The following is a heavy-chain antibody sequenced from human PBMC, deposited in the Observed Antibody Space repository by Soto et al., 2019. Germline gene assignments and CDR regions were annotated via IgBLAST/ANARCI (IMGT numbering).Heavy chain of an antibody. J-gene: IGHJ4*02. CDR2: ISGSGYSI. Sequence: EVQLLESGGASVQPGGSVRLSCVVSGFAFSRYGMSWVRQAPGKGLEWVAHISGSGYSINYAESVKGRFTISRDNSKGTLYLPMNSLTVEDTALYYCSKFGPGADYWGQGTLVTVSS. V-gene: IGHV3-23*01. CDR3: SKFGPGADY. CDR1: GFAFSRYG. D-gene: IGHD3-3*01.